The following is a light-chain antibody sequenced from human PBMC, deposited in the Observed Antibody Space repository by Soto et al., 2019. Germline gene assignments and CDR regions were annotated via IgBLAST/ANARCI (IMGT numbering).Light chain of an antibody. J-gene: IGKJ3*01. Sequence: DIQMTQSPSTLSASVGGRVTITCRASQSINTWLAWYQQKPGKAPKLLIYRASTLESGVPSRFSGSGSGTEFTLTISSLQPDDFSTYYCQHYNTYSDTFGPGTKVDI. CDR3: QHYNTYSDT. V-gene: IGKV1-5*03. CDR1: QSINTW. CDR2: RAS.